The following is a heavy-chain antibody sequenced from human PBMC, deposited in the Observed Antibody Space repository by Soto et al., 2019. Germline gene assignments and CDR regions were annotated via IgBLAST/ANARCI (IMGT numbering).Heavy chain of an antibody. V-gene: IGHV4-39*01. CDR3: ARLTSRIAAASHGRRNWLDP. CDR2: IFFTGAT. Sequence: AETLSLTCTVSGASISSHSHFWGCLRQPPGKGREWIADIFFTGATYYNPSLRSRVTISLDTSQEQFSLKLTSVTAADTAIYYCARLTSRIAAASHGRRNWLDPWGPGTLVTLSS. J-gene: IGHJ5*02. CDR1: GASISSHSHF. D-gene: IGHD6-25*01.